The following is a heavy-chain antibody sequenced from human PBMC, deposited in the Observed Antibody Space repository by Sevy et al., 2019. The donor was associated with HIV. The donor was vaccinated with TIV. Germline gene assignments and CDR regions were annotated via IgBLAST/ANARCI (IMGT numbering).Heavy chain of an antibody. J-gene: IGHJ3*01. D-gene: IGHD3-10*01. CDR2: IRYDGSTK. Sequence: GGSLRLSCAASGFTFSRYGMHWVRQAPGKGLECVAFIRYDGSTKYYAESVKGQLIISRDNSKDTLYLQMNGLRGDDPSLFYCAKGLGMVQGALLSDDVWGQGTMVTVSS. V-gene: IGHV3-30*02. CDR3: AKGLGMVQGALLSDDV. CDR1: GFTFSRYG.